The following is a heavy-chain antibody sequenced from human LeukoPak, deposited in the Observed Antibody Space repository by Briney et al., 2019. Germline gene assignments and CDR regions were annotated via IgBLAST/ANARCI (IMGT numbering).Heavy chain of an antibody. CDR1: GGSITSSSYY. V-gene: IGHV4-39*01. J-gene: IGHJ4*02. CDR3: ARHRSGWLQSSFDY. D-gene: IGHD5-24*01. Sequence: PSETLSLTCTVSGGSITSSSYYWGWIRQPPGKGLEWIGSIYYTGSTYYNPSLKSRVTISVDTSKNQFSLKLSSVTAADTAVYYCARHRSGWLQSSFDYWGQGTLVTVSS. CDR2: IYYTGST.